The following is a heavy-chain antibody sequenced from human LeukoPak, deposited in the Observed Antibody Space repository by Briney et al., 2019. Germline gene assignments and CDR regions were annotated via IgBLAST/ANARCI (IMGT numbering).Heavy chain of an antibody. J-gene: IGHJ6*03. CDR2: IIPIFGTA. CDR3: ARDLAAVAGTGYYYMDV. Sequence: ASVKVSCKASGGTFSSYAISWVRQAPGQGLEWMGRIIPIFGTANYAQKFQGRVTITTDESTSTAYMELSSLRSEDTAVYYCARDLAAVAGTGYYYMDVRGKGTTVTVSS. V-gene: IGHV1-69*05. CDR1: GGTFSSYA. D-gene: IGHD6-19*01.